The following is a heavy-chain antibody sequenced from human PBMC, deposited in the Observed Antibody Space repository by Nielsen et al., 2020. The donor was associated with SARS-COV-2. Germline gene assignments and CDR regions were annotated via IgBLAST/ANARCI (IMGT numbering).Heavy chain of an antibody. CDR1: GGTFSSYA. CDR3: ARDLSFGQLSQSGDDAFDI. J-gene: IGHJ3*02. V-gene: IGHV1-69*13. D-gene: IGHD6-6*01. CDR2: FIPIFGTA. Sequence: PVKVSCKASGGTFSSYANGWVRQAPGQGLEWMGGFIPIFGTANYAQKFQGRVTITADESTSTAYMELSSLRSEDKAVYYCARDLSFGQLSQSGDDAFDIWGQGTMVTVSS.